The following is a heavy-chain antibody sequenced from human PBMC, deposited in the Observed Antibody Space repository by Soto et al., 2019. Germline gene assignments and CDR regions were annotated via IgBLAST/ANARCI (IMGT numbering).Heavy chain of an antibody. CDR2: INSDGSST. D-gene: IGHD6-6*01. CDR3: ARPPVAALRPTADYYYYYYMDV. Sequence: EVQLVESGGGLVQPGGSLRLSCAASGFTFSSYWMHWVRQAPGKGLVWVSRINSDGSSTSYADSVKGRFTISRDNAKNTLYLQMNRLRDEDTAVYYCARPPVAALRPTADYYYYYYMDVWGKGTTVTVSS. J-gene: IGHJ6*03. V-gene: IGHV3-74*01. CDR1: GFTFSSYW.